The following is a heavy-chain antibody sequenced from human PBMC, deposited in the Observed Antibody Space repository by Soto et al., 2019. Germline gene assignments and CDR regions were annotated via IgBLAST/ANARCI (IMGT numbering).Heavy chain of an antibody. Sequence: PSETLSLTCAVYGGSFSGYYWSWIRQPPGKGLEWIGEINHSGSTNYNPSLKSRVTISVDTSKNQFSLRLSSVTAADTAVYYCARGRSYDFWSGYMSNWFDPWGQGTLVTVS. CDR1: GGSFSGYY. CDR2: INHSGST. V-gene: IGHV4-34*01. CDR3: ARGRSYDFWSGYMSNWFDP. J-gene: IGHJ5*02. D-gene: IGHD3-3*01.